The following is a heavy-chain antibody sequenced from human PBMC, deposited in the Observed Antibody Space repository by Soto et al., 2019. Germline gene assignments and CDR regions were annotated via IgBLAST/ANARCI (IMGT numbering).Heavy chain of an antibody. CDR1: GYTFTSYD. J-gene: IGHJ6*03. CDR3: ARGFQEGFLEWVRAWYYYYMDV. V-gene: IGHV1-8*01. D-gene: IGHD3-3*01. CDR2: MNPNSGNT. Sequence: GASVKVSCTASGYTFTSYDINWVRQATGQGLEWMGWMNPNSGNTGYAQKFQGRVTMTRNTSISTAYMELSSLRSEDTAVYYCARGFQEGFLEWVRAWYYYYMDVWGKGTTVTVSS.